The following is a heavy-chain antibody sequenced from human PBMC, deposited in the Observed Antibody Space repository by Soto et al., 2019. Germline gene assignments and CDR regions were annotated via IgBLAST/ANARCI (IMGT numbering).Heavy chain of an antibody. Sequence: QVQLVQSGAEVKKPGASVKVSCKASGYTFTSYDINWVRQATGQGLEWMGWMNPNSGNTGHAQKFQGRVAMTRNTSISRAYLELSCLRSEDTAVYYCARGGNWNQRNFGDYWGQGTLVTVSS. CDR1: GYTFTSYD. CDR2: MNPNSGNT. CDR3: ARGGNWNQRNFGDY. V-gene: IGHV1-8*01. D-gene: IGHD1-1*01. J-gene: IGHJ4*02.